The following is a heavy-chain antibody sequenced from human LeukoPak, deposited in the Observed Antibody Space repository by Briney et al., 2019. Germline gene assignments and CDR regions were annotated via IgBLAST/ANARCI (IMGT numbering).Heavy chain of an antibody. CDR2: IYSVGRT. J-gene: IGHJ4*02. D-gene: IGHD5-24*01. CDR1: GFTVSSNY. CDR3: ARGLIEMATIYFDH. V-gene: IGHV3-53*04. Sequence: GGSLRLSCAASGFTVSSNYMSWVRQAPGKGLEWVSLIYSVGRTYYADSVKGRFTISRHNSENTLYLQMNSLKTEDTAVYYCARGLIEMATIYFDHWGQGTLVTVSS.